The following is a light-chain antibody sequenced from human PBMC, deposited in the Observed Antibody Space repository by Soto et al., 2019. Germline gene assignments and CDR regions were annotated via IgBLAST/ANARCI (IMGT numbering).Light chain of an antibody. Sequence: QSALTQPASVSGSPGQSITISCTGTSSDVGGYNFVSWYQQYPGKAPKLTIYAVSNRPSGVSNRFSGSKSGNTASLTISGLQAEDEADYYCNSYTRSSSVVFGGGTKLTVL. CDR3: NSYTRSSSVV. CDR1: SSDVGGYNF. V-gene: IGLV2-14*01. J-gene: IGLJ2*01. CDR2: AVS.